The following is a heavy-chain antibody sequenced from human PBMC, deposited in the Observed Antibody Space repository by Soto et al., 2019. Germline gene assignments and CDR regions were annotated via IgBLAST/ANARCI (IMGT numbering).Heavy chain of an antibody. D-gene: IGHD1-26*01. Sequence: QVQLVQSGAEEKKPGASVKVSCKASGYTFTSYAMHWVRQAPGQRLEWMGWINAVNGNTKYSQKFQGRVTITRDTSESTASMELSSLRSEDTAVYYCASSATTADYYYGMDVWGQGTTVTVSS. CDR3: ASSATTADYYYGMDV. CDR1: GYTFTSYA. CDR2: INAVNGNT. J-gene: IGHJ6*02. V-gene: IGHV1-3*05.